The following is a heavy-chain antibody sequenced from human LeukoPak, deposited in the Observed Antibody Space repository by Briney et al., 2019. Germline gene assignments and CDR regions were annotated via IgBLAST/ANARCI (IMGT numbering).Heavy chain of an antibody. CDR2: ISSSGSTI. CDR1: GFTFSDYY. CDR3: AKGDVSVTREFDY. J-gene: IGHJ4*02. Sequence: GGSLRLSCAASGFTFSDYYMSWIRQAPGKGLEWVSYISSSGSTIYYADSVKGRFTISRDNAQNSLYLQMNSLRAEDTAVYYCAKGDVSVTREFDYWGQGTLVTVSS. V-gene: IGHV3-11*04. D-gene: IGHD7-27*01.